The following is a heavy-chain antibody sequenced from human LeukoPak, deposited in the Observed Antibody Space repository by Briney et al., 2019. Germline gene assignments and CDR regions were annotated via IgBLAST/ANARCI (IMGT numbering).Heavy chain of an antibody. J-gene: IGHJ4*02. CDR1: GFTFSSFA. CDR3: ARVAAGYSVNYFDY. V-gene: IGHV3-23*01. CDR2: ISGSGAGT. D-gene: IGHD4-23*01. Sequence: PGGSLRLSCAASGFTFSSFALSWVRHAPEKGLEWVSAISGSGAGTYYADSVKGRFTISRDNVENSLYLQMNSLRDEDTAVYYCARVAAGYSVNYFDYWGQGTLVTVSS.